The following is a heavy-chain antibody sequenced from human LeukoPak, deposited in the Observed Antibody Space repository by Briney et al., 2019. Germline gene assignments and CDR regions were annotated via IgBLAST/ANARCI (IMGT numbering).Heavy chain of an antibody. V-gene: IGHV4-61*01. D-gene: IGHD2-8*01. Sequence: PSETLSLTCTVSGGSVSSGSYYWSWIRQPPGKGLKWIGYIYYSGSTNYYPSPKSRVTISVDKSKNQFSLKPSPVTAADTAGYYCARSQVGVCFAYWGQGTLVTLSS. CDR2: IYYSGST. J-gene: IGHJ4*02. CDR3: ARSQVGVCFAY. CDR1: GGSVSSGSYY.